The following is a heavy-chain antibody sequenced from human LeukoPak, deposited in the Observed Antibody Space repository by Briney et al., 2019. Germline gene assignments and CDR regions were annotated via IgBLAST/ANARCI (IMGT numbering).Heavy chain of an antibody. Sequence: PGGSLRLSCAASGFTFSSYSMNWVRQAPGKGLEWVSSISSSSSYIYYADSVKGRFTISRDNAKNSLYLQMNSLRAEDTAVYYCAKDPRVGSSPEGFDYWGQGTLVTVSS. D-gene: IGHD6-13*01. CDR3: AKDPRVGSSPEGFDY. CDR2: ISSSSSYI. V-gene: IGHV3-21*01. CDR1: GFTFSSYS. J-gene: IGHJ4*02.